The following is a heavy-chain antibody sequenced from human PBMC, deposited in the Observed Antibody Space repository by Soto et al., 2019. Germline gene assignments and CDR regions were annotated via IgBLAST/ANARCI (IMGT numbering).Heavy chain of an antibody. Sequence: GGSLRLSGAASGFTFSSYDMNWVRQATGKGLDWVSAIGTAGDTYYPGSVKGRFPISRENAKNSLYLQMNSLRAVHTAVYYCARGSVACTIDCWGQGTMVTVSS. CDR1: GFTFSSYD. CDR2: IGTAGDT. CDR3: ARGSVACTIDC. D-gene: IGHD6-19*01. J-gene: IGHJ4*02. V-gene: IGHV3-13*01.